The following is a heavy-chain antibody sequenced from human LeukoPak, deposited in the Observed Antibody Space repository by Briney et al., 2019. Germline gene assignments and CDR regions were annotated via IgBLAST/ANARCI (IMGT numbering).Heavy chain of an antibody. D-gene: IGHD2-15*01. CDR1: GYIFTNYP. J-gene: IGHJ4*02. V-gene: IGHV7-4-1*02. Sequence: ASVKVSCKASGYIFTNYPMNWVRQAPGQGLEWMGWINTSTGNPTYAQGFTERFVFSWDTSVSTAYLQISSLKAEDTAVYYCARDSYCSGGTCYSRVGYWGQGTVVTVSS. CDR2: INTSTGNP. CDR3: ARDSYCSGGTCYSRVGY.